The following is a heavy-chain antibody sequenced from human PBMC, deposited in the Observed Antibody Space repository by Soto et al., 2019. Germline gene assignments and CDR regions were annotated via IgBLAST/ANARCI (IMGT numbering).Heavy chain of an antibody. CDR3: ARDISGGGVDAFDI. CDR1: GGSISSGGYS. J-gene: IGHJ3*02. V-gene: IGHV4-4*02. D-gene: IGHD6-19*01. CDR2: IYHSGST. Sequence: PSETLSLTCAVSGGSISSGGYSWSWVRQPPGKGLEWIGEIYHSGSTNYNPSLKSRVTISVDKSKNQFSLKLSSVTAADTAVYYCARDISGGGVDAFDIWGQGTMVTVSS.